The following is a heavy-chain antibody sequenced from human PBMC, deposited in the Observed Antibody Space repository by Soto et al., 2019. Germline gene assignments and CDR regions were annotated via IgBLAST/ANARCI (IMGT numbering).Heavy chain of an antibody. CDR2: INPNSGGT. CDR1: GYTFTGYY. CDR3: ARMPSGGYGSEIRYYYYYYGMDV. Sequence: ASVKVSCKASGYTFTGYYMHWVRQAPGQGLEWMGWINPNSGGTNYAQKFQGRVTMTRDTSISTAYMELSRLRSDDTAVYYCARMPSGGYGSEIRYYYYYYGMDVWGQGTTVTVSS. V-gene: IGHV1-2*02. D-gene: IGHD3-10*01. J-gene: IGHJ6*02.